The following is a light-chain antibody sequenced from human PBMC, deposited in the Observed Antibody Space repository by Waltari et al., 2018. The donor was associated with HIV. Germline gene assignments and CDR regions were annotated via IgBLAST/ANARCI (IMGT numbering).Light chain of an antibody. V-gene: IGKV4-1*01. J-gene: IGKJ2*01. CDR3: QQYYRLPYT. Sequence: DIVMTQSPDSLAVSLGERATINCKSSQSVLFSSNNKNYLAWYQQKPGQPPKLLIYWASTRESGVPDRFSGSGSGTDFTLTISSLQAEDVAVYSCQQYYRLPYTFGQGTKLEIK. CDR1: QSVLFSSNNKNY. CDR2: WAS.